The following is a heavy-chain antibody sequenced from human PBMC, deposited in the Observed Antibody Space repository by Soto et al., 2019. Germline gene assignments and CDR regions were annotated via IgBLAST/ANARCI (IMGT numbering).Heavy chain of an antibody. J-gene: IGHJ4*02. D-gene: IGHD3-22*01. CDR1: GFSLSNARMG. CDR3: ARTPYYYDSSGSAPLLDY. CDR2: IFSNDEK. V-gene: IGHV2-26*01. Sequence: SGPTLVNPTETLTLTCTVSGFSLSNARMGVSWIRQPPGKALEWLAHIFSNDEKSYSTSLKSRLTISKDTSKSQVVLTMTNMDPVDTATYYCARTPYYYDSSGSAPLLDYWGQGTLVTVSS.